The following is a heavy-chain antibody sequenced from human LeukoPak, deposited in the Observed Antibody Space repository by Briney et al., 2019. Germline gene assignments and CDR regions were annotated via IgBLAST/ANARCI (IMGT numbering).Heavy chain of an antibody. CDR2: ISGSGGST. CDR1: GFTFSSYA. V-gene: IGHV3-23*01. J-gene: IGHJ5*02. Sequence: GGTLRLSCAASGFTFSSYAMSWVRQAPGKGLEWVSAISGSGGSTYYADSVKGRFTISRDNSKNTLYLQMNSLRAEDTAVYYCAKSPYTGSYYGVRYNWFDPWGQGTLVTVSS. D-gene: IGHD1-26*01. CDR3: AKSPYTGSYYGVRYNWFDP.